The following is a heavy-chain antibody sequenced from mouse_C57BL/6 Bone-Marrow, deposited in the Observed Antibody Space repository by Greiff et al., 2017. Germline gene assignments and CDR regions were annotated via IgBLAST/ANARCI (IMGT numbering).Heavy chain of an antibody. CDR3: AVGFDY. D-gene: IGHD1-1*02. Sequence: VQLQQPGAELVMPGASVKLSCKASGYTFTSYWMHWVKQRPGQGLEWIGEIDPSDSYTNYNQKFKGKSTLTVAKSSSTAYMQLSSLTSEDSAVYYCAVGFDYWGQGTTLTVSS. V-gene: IGHV1-69*01. CDR1: GYTFTSYW. CDR2: IDPSDSYT. J-gene: IGHJ2*01.